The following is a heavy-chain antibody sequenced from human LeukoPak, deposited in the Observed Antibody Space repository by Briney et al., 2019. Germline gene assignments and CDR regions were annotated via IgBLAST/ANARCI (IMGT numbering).Heavy chain of an antibody. CDR1: GFSFSNYW. Sequence: GGSLRLSCAASGFSFSNYWMRWVRQTPGKGLEWVANINQDGRERYSVDSVRGRCTISRDNAKNSLYLQMNSLSAEDTAVYYCARTRPRALDSWGQGTLVTVSS. CDR3: ARTRPRALDS. CDR2: INQDGRER. V-gene: IGHV3-7*01. J-gene: IGHJ4*02.